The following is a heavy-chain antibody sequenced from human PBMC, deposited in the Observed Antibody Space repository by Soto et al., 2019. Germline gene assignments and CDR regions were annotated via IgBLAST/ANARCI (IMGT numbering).Heavy chain of an antibody. CDR1: GFTFSSYG. D-gene: IGHD3-10*01. CDR3: ALPTLYGSGSAFDY. J-gene: IGHJ4*02. Sequence: GGSLRLSCAASGFTFSSYGMHWVRQAPGKGLEWVAVISYDGSNKYYADSVKGRFTISRDNSKNTLYLQMNSLRAEDTAVYYCALPTLYGSGSAFDYWGQGTLVTVSS. V-gene: IGHV3-30*03. CDR2: ISYDGSNK.